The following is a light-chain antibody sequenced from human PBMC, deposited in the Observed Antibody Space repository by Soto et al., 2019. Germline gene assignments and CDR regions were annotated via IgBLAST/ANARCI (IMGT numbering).Light chain of an antibody. CDR3: QHYNSYPWT. J-gene: IGKJ1*01. V-gene: IGKV1-5*03. CDR1: QSISTW. Sequence: DIQMTQSPSTLSASVGDRVTITCRASQSISTWLVWYQQRPGNAPKLLIYQASSLERGVPSRFSGSGSGTEVTLTISSLQPHDFGSYYCQHYNSYPWTFGHATKVSIK. CDR2: QAS.